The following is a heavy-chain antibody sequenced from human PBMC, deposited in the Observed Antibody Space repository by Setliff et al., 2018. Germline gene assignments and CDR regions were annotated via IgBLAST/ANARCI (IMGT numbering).Heavy chain of an antibody. D-gene: IGHD3-10*01. CDR1: GGSISSSSYY. J-gene: IGHJ4*02. CDR2: INHSGST. V-gene: IGHV4-39*01. Sequence: SETLSLTCAVYGGSISSSSYYWGWIRQPPGKGLEWIGEINHSGSTNYNPSLKSRVTISVDTSKNQFSLKLTSVTAADTAVYYCATPGRRFGESIDYWGQGTLVTVSS. CDR3: ATPGRRFGESIDY.